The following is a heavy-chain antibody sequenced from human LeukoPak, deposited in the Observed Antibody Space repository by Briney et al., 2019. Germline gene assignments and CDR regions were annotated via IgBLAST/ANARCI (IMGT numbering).Heavy chain of an antibody. Sequence: SETLSLTCAVSGGSISNSDSYWGWIRQPPGKGLEWIGSVYYTGSTYYNPSLKSRVTISVDTSKDQFSLKLTSVTAADTAVYYCAGSRSSSWGYYYYGMDVWGQGTTVTVSS. J-gene: IGHJ6*02. CDR2: VYYTGST. V-gene: IGHV4-39*01. D-gene: IGHD6-13*01. CDR1: GGSISNSDSY. CDR3: AGSRSSSWGYYYYGMDV.